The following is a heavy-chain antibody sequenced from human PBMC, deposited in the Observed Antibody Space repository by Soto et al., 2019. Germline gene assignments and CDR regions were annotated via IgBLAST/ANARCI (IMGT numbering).Heavy chain of an antibody. CDR1: GFTFSGDW. D-gene: IGHD2-8*02. CDR3: ARGPRGLYHHDY. Sequence: EVQLVESGGGLVQPGGSLRLSCVASGFTFSGDWMHWVRQAAGKGLVWVSRINMDGTSTNYADSVKGRFTISRDNAKNTLYLQMNSLRVDVTAVYYCARGPRGLYHHDYWGQGALVTVS. J-gene: IGHJ4*02. CDR2: INMDGTST. V-gene: IGHV3-74*01.